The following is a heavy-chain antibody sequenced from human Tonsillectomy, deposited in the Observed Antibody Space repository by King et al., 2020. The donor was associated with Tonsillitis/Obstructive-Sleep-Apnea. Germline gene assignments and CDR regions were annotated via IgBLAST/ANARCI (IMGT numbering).Heavy chain of an antibody. CDR2: IYYSGST. Sequence: VQLQESGPGLVKPSETLSLTCTVSGGSISSSNYYWGWIRQPPGKGLEWIGSIYYSGSTYYNPSLKSRVTISVDTSKNQFSLKLSSVTAADTAVYYCAAGEGDVYCSSTSCYIYYYYMDVWGQGTTVTVSS. D-gene: IGHD2-2*01. CDR3: AAGEGDVYCSSTSCYIYYYYMDV. V-gene: IGHV4-39*01. J-gene: IGHJ6*03. CDR1: GGSISSSNYY.